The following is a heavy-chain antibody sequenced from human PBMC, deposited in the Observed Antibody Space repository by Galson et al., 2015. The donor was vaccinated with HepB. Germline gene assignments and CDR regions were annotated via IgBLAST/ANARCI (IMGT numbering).Heavy chain of an antibody. CDR2: IGGSGENT. V-gene: IGHV3-23*01. Sequence: SLRLSCAASEFTFSSRAMSWVRQAPGKGLEWVSAIGGSGENTYYADSVKGRFTISRDNSKNTVSLQMNNLRAADTAIYYCAKNGGVVKEFDYWGQGTLVTVSS. D-gene: IGHD3-3*01. CDR1: EFTFSSRA. CDR3: AKNGGVVKEFDY. J-gene: IGHJ4*02.